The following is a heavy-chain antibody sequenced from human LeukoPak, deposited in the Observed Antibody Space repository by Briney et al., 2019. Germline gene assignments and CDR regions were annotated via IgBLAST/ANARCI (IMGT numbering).Heavy chain of an antibody. Sequence: SETLSLTCTVSCGSISSSIHYWGWIRRPPGKGLEWIGSIYYSGSTDYNPSLKSRVTISVDTSKNQFSLKLSSVTAADTAVFYCARHVSRRPWCFDLWGRGTLVTVSS. V-gene: IGHV4-39*01. D-gene: IGHD2/OR15-2a*01. CDR1: CGSISSSIHY. J-gene: IGHJ2*01. CDR3: ARHVSRRPWCFDL. CDR2: IYYSGST.